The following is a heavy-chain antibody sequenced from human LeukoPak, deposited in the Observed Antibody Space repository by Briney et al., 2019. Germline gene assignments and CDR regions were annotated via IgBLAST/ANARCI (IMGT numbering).Heavy chain of an antibody. V-gene: IGHV4-34*01. CDR1: GGSFSGYY. CDR3: ARFYGTRGEAFDI. J-gene: IGHJ3*02. D-gene: IGHD2/OR15-2a*01. Sequence: SETLSLTCAVYGGSFSGYYWSWIRQPPGKGLEWIGEINHSGSTNYNPSLKSRVTISVDTSKNQFSLKLSSVTAADTAVYYCARFYGTRGEAFDIWGQGTMVTVSS. CDR2: INHSGST.